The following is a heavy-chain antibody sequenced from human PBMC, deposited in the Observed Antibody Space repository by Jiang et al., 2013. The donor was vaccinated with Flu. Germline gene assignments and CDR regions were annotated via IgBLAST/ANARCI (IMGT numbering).Heavy chain of an antibody. CDR3: AKADGGYSGYDSIGHYFDY. Sequence: VQLVESGGGLVQPGRSLRLSCAASGFTFDDYAMHWVRQAPGKGLEWVSGISWNSGSIGYADSVKGRFTISRDNAKNSLYLQMNSLRAEDTALYYCAKADGGYSGYDSIGHYFDYWGQGTLVTSPQ. CDR1: GFTFDDYA. V-gene: IGHV3-9*01. CDR2: ISWNSGSI. D-gene: IGHD5-12*01. J-gene: IGHJ4*02.